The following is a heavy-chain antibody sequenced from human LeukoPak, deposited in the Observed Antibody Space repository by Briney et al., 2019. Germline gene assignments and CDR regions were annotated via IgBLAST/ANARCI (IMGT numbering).Heavy chain of an antibody. D-gene: IGHD2-15*01. V-gene: IGHV4-34*01. CDR1: GGSFSGYY. Sequence: KASEILSLTCAVYGGSFSGYYWSWIRQPPGKGLEWIGEINHSGSTNYNPSLKSRVTISVDTSKNQFSLKLSSVTAADTAVYYCARGADDAFDIWGQGTMVTVSS. CDR2: INHSGST. CDR3: ARGADDAFDI. J-gene: IGHJ3*02.